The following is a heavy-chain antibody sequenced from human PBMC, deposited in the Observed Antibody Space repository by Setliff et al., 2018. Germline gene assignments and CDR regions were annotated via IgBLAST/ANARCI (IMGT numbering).Heavy chain of an antibody. CDR2: IKQDGSEK. D-gene: IGHD6-25*01. V-gene: IGHV3-7*01. CDR3: AREKTATNYYYYYMDV. Sequence: PGGSLRLSCAASGFTFSSYWMSWVRQAPGKGLEWVANIKQDGSEKYYVDSVKGRFTISRDNAKNSLYLQMNSLRAEDTAVYYCAREKTATNYYYYYMDVWGKGTTVTVSS. J-gene: IGHJ6*03. CDR1: GFTFSSYW.